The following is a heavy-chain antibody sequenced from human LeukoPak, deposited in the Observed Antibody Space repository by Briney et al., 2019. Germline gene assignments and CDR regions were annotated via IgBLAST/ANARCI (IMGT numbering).Heavy chain of an antibody. J-gene: IGHJ4*02. Sequence: PSETLSLTCTVSGGSISGSYWSWLRQPPGKGLEWIGSIYYSGSTYYNPSLKSRVTISVDTSKNQFSLKLSSVTAADTAVYYCARHQQGFLEWLAPPNFDYWGQGTLVTVSS. V-gene: IGHV4-39*01. CDR2: IYYSGST. CDR3: ARHQQGFLEWLAPPNFDY. D-gene: IGHD3-3*01. CDR1: GGSISGSY.